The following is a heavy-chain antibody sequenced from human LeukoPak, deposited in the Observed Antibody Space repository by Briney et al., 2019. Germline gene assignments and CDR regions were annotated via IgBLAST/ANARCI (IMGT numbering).Heavy chain of an antibody. CDR3: ARERREQLLPPYTRLVTYFGY. CDR1: GGSISSYY. V-gene: IGHV4-4*07. Sequence: SETLSLTCTVSGGSISSYYWSWIRQPAGKGLEWIGRIYTSGSTNYNPSLKSRVTMSVDTSKNQFSLKLSSVTAADTAVYYCARERREQLLPPYTRLVTYFGYWGQGTLVTVSS. CDR2: IYTSGST. D-gene: IGHD1-26*01. J-gene: IGHJ4*02.